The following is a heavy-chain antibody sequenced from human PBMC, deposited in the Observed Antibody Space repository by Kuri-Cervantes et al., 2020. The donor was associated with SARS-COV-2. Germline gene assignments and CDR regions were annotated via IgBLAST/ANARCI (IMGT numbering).Heavy chain of an antibody. J-gene: IGHJ4*02. Sequence: GGSLRLSCAASGFTFDDYGMSWVRQAPGKGLEWVALITYDGSNKFYADSVKGRFTISRDNLKNTLYLQMNSLRPEDTAVYYCAENTPLVYWGQGALAPSPQ. D-gene: IGHD2-15*01. CDR1: GFTFDDYG. V-gene: IGHV3-30*18. CDR3: AENTPLVY. CDR2: ITYDGSNK.